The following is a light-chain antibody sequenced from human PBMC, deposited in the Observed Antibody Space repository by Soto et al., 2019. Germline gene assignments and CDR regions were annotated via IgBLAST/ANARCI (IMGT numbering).Light chain of an antibody. CDR3: QQYGSSPSIT. Sequence: EIVMTQSPVTLSVSPGERATLSCRASQSVSSNLAWYQQKHGQAPRLLIYGASTRATGIPARFSGSGSGTDFTLTISRLEPEDFAVYYCQQYGSSPSITFGQGTRLEIK. CDR1: QSVSSN. CDR2: GAS. V-gene: IGKV3-20*01. J-gene: IGKJ5*01.